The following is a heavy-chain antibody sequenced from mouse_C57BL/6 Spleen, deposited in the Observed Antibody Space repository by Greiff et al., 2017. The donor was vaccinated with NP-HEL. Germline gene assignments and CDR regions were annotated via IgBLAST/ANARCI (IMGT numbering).Heavy chain of an antibody. Sequence: DVQLQESGPGLVKPSQSLSLTCSVTGYSITSCYFWNWIRQSPGNILEWMGFISYDGSNNYNPSLKNRISITRDTSKNQFFLKLNSVTTEDTATYYCARGYYGHDYWGQGTTLTVSS. J-gene: IGHJ2*01. V-gene: IGHV3-6*01. CDR2: ISYDGSN. CDR3: ARGYYGHDY. D-gene: IGHD1-2*01. CDR1: GYSITSCYF.